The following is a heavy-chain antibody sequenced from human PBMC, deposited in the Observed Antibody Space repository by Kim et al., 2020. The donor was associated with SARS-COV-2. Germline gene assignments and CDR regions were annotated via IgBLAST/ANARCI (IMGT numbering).Heavy chain of an antibody. J-gene: IGHJ3*02. CDR2: IYYSGST. CDR3: ARASRSTIFGVVTAPGAFDN. D-gene: IGHD3-3*01. V-gene: IGHV4-59*01. Sequence: SETLSLTCTVSGGSISSYYWSWIRQPPGKGLEWIGYIYYSGSTNYNPSLKSRVTISVDTSKNQFSLKLSSVTAADTPVYYCARASRSTIFGVVTAPGAFDNWGEGTMVTVSS. CDR1: GGSISSYY.